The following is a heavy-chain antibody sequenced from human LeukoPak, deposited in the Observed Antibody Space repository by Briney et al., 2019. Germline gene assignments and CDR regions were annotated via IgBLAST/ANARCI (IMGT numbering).Heavy chain of an antibody. J-gene: IGHJ6*03. D-gene: IGHD3-3*01. V-gene: IGHV4-4*07. CDR1: GGSISSYY. CDR2: IYTSGST. Sequence: SETLSLTCTVSGGSISSYYWSWIRQPAGKELEWIGRIYTSGSTNYNPSLKSRVTMSVDTSKNQFSLKLSSVTAADTAVYYCASTGRYYDFWSGYHNPMDVWGKGTTVTVSS. CDR3: ASTGRYYDFWSGYHNPMDV.